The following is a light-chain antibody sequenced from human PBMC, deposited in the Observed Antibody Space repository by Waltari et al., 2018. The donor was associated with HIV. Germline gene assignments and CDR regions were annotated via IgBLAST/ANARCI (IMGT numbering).Light chain of an antibody. CDR3: ASFTGDNTVM. J-gene: IGLJ3*02. CDR1: DSDFGLYNF. CDR2: AVD. Sequence: AVTQPASVSGLPGQSTTISCTGDDSDFGLYNFVSWYQQHSGQPPNPILSAVDSRSAGVSDPFSGSMSGNTASLTISGLRTEDEAHYYCASFTGDNTVMFGGGTEVTVL. V-gene: IGLV2-14*03.